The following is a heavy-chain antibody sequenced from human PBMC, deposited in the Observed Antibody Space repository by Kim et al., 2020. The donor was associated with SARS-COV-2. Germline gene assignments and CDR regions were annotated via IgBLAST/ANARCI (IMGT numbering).Heavy chain of an antibody. J-gene: IGHJ5*02. V-gene: IGHV1-24*01. CDR3: ATGAAAGKSNWFDP. Sequence: YAQKFQRRVTMTEDTSTDTAYMGLSSLRSEDTAVYYCATGAAAGKSNWFDPWGQGTLVTVSS. D-gene: IGHD6-13*01.